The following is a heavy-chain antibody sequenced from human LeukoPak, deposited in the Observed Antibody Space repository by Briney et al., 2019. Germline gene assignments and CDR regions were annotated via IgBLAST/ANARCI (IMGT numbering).Heavy chain of an antibody. CDR3: ARTPQGDNYFDY. Sequence: SETLSLTCTVSGGSISSSSYYWGWIRQPPGKGLEWIGSIYYSGSTYYNPSLKSRVTISVDTSKNQFSLKLSSVTAADTAVFYCARTPQGDNYFDYWGQGHLVTVSS. CDR1: GGSISSSSYY. CDR2: IYYSGST. J-gene: IGHJ4*02. V-gene: IGHV4-39*07. D-gene: IGHD3-9*01.